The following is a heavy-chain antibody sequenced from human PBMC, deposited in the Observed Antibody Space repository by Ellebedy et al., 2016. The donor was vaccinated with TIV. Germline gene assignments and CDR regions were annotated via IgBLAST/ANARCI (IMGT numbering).Heavy chain of an antibody. CDR2: ITGSGHNV. CDR1: GLTLSAYA. D-gene: IGHD2-15*01. J-gene: IGHJ4*02. Sequence: GESLKISXAARGLTLSAYAMSWVRQGPGKGLEWVSTITGSGHNVYHADSVKGRFTISRDNSKNTLYLQMNNVRADDTAVYYCARFRGGGGSSYFDHWGQGTLVTVSS. CDR3: ARFRGGGGSSYFDH. V-gene: IGHV3-23*01.